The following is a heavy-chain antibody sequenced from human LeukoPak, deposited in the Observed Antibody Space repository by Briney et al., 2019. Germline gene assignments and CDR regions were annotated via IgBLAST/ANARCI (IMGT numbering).Heavy chain of an antibody. D-gene: IGHD3-22*01. CDR1: GSTFSDYY. V-gene: IGHV3-11*01. J-gene: IGHJ4*02. CDR2: ISSSASTI. Sequence: AGGSLRLSCAASGSTFSDYYMSWIRQAPGKGLEWVSYISSSASTIYYADSVKGRFTISRDNAKNSLYLQMNSLRAEDTAVYYCARDRYYYDSSASWGYWGQGTLVTVSS. CDR3: ARDRYYYDSSASWGY.